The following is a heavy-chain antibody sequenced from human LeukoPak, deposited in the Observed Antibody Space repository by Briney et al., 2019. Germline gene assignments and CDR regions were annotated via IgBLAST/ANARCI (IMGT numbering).Heavy chain of an antibody. D-gene: IGHD3-22*01. CDR2: IGTYGGDT. V-gene: IGHV1-18*01. Sequence: ASVKVSCKATSRISWVRQAPGQGLEWMGWIGTYGGDTYYAQKFQGRITVTIDTSTSTVYMELTNLRSDDTAVYYCARDLWNFYDDSGYNRDFDSWGQGTLVTVSS. CDR3: ARDLWNFYDDSGYNRDFDS. CDR1: TSR. J-gene: IGHJ5*01.